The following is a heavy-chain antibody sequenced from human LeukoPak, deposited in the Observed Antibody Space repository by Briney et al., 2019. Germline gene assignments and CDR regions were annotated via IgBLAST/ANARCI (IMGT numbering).Heavy chain of an antibody. CDR3: ARDRYGGFDY. V-gene: IGHV1-2*02. CDR1: GYTFTGYY. D-gene: IGHD1-14*01. J-gene: IGHJ4*02. CDR2: INPNSGGT. Sequence: ASVKVSCKASGYTFTGYYMHWLRQAPGQGLEWMGWINPNSGGTNYAQKFQGGVTMTRDTSISTAYMELSRPRSDDTAVYYCARDRYGGFDYWGQGTLVTVSS.